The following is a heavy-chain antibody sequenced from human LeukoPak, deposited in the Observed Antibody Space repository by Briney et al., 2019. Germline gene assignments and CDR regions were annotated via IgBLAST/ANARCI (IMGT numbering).Heavy chain of an antibody. CDR3: ARDLTVTTRAIFDY. V-gene: IGHV1-18*01. D-gene: IGHD4-17*01. CDR1: GFTFTSYG. J-gene: IGHJ4*02. CDR2: ISAYNGNT. Sequence: ASVKVSRKASGFTFTSYGISWVRQAPGQGLEWMGWISAYNGNTNYAQKLQGRVTMTTDTSTSTAYMELRSLRSDDTAVYYCARDLTVTTRAIFDYWGQGTLVTVSS.